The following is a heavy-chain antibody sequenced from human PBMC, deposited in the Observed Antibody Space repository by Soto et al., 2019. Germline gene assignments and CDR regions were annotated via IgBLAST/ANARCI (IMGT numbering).Heavy chain of an antibody. J-gene: IGHJ4*02. V-gene: IGHV3-23*01. CDR3: AKQQGSPTIGWPDY. Sequence: GGSLRLSCEASGFIFIRYAISWGRQGPGKGLEWVSVISGGGGITYYADSVKGRFTISRDTSKNTLYLQMNSLRAEDTSVYYCAKQQGSPTIGWPDYWGQGT. D-gene: IGHD6-19*01. CDR2: ISGGGGIT. CDR1: GFIFIRYA.